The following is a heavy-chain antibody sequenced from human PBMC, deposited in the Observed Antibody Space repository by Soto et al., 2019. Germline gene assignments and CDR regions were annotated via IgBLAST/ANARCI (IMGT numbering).Heavy chain of an antibody. CDR1: GDPFNSYT. D-gene: IGHD3-10*01. CDR2: IIPVFGMS. CDR3: AKESGYYHGSGSYYYFDP. Sequence: QVQLVQSGAEVKKPGSSVKVSCKTSGDPFNSYTISWVRQAPGRGLEWMGRIIPVFGMSNYAERFQGRVTITADEATGTAFMELSSLTSGDTAIYFCAKESGYYHGSGSYYYFDPWGQGTPVNVSS. J-gene: IGHJ4*02. V-gene: IGHV1-69*02.